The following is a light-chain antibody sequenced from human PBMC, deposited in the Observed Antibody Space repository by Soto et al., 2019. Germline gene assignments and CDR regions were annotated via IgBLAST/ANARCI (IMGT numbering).Light chain of an antibody. V-gene: IGLV2-8*01. CDR1: SSDVGGYNY. CDR3: SSYAGSNKSV. J-gene: IGLJ1*01. CDR2: EVS. Sequence: QSALTQPPCASGSPGQSVTISCTGTSSDVGGYNYVSWYQQHPGKAPKLMIYEVSKRPSGVPDRFSGSKSGNTASLTVSGLQPEDEADYYCSSYAGSNKSVFGTGTKLTVL.